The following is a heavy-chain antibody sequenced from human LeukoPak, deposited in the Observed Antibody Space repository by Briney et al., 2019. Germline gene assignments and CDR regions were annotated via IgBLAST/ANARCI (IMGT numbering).Heavy chain of an antibody. CDR1: GYTLTGYY. CDR3: ARDPSRDGYVDAFDI. D-gene: IGHD5-24*01. V-gene: IGHV1-2*02. CDR2: INPNSGGT. J-gene: IGHJ3*02. Sequence: GASVKVSCKASGYTLTGYYMHWVRQAPGQGLEWMGWINPNSGGTNYAQKFQGRVTMTRDTSISTAYMELSRLRSDDTAVYYCARDPSRDGYVDAFDIWGQGTMVTVSS.